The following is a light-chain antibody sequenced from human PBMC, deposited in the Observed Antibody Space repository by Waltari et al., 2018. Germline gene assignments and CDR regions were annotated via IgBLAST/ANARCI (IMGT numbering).Light chain of an antibody. CDR1: QGISSY. Sequence: DIQLTQSPSFLSASVGDRVTITCRASQGISSYLAWYQQKPGKAPKLLINVASTLQSGVPSRFSGSGSGTEFTLTISSLQPEDFATYYCQQLNNYPLTFGQGTRLEIK. J-gene: IGKJ5*01. CDR3: QQLNNYPLT. CDR2: VAS. V-gene: IGKV1-9*01.